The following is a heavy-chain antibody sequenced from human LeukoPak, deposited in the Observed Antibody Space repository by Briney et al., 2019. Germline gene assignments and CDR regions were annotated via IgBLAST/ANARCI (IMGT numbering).Heavy chain of an antibody. J-gene: IGHJ4*02. D-gene: IGHD3-22*01. CDR1: GFTVSSNY. Sequence: PGGSLRLSCAASGFTVSSNYMSWVRQAPGKGLEWVSVIYSGGSTYYADSVKGRFTISRDNSKKTLYLQMNSLRAEDTAVYYCAGETYYYASSGYSYFDYWGQGTLVTVSS. V-gene: IGHV3-66*01. CDR3: AGETYYYASSGYSYFDY. CDR2: IYSGGST.